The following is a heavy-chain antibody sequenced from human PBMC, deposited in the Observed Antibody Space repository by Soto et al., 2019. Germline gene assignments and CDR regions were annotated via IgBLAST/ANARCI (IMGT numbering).Heavy chain of an antibody. CDR2: IYYSGST. CDR3: ARLYCSGGSCYPPDGMDV. Sequence: QVQLQESGPGLVKPSQTLSLTCTVSGGSISSGGYYWSWIRQHPGKGLEWIGYIYYSGSTYYNPSLKSRVTLSVDTSKNQFALKLSSVTAADTAVYYCARLYCSGGSCYPPDGMDVWGQGTTVTVSS. D-gene: IGHD2-15*01. CDR1: GGSISSGGYY. V-gene: IGHV4-31*03. J-gene: IGHJ6*02.